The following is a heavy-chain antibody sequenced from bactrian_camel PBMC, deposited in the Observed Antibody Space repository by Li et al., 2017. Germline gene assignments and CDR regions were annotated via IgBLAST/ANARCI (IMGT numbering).Heavy chain of an antibody. J-gene: IGHJ6*01. V-gene: IGHV3-3*01. CDR2: ITSSDGST. D-gene: IGHD1*01. CDR1: TYTYTSAD. CDR3: AARAGRCDESWYGYWAADGSFRY. Sequence: HVQLVESGGGSVEAGGSLRLSCTASTYTYTSADCMAWFRQAARKQREVVAAITSSDGSTYYADSVKGRFTISQDNAENTMYLQMNTLNPDDTAMYYCAARAGRCDESWYGYWAADGSFRYRGRGTQVTVS.